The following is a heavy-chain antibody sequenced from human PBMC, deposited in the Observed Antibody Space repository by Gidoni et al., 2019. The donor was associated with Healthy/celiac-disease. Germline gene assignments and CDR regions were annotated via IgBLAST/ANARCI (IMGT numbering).Heavy chain of an antibody. D-gene: IGHD4-17*01. CDR2: IKSKTDGGTT. V-gene: IGHV3-15*01. Sequence: EVQLVESGGGLVKPGGSLRLSCAASGFTFSNAWMSWVRQAPGKGLEWVGRIKSKTDGGTTDYAAPVKGRFTISRDDSKNTLYLQMNSLKTEDTAVYYCTTALRWSLEGYFDYWGQGTLVTVSS. CDR1: GFTFSNAW. J-gene: IGHJ4*02. CDR3: TTALRWSLEGYFDY.